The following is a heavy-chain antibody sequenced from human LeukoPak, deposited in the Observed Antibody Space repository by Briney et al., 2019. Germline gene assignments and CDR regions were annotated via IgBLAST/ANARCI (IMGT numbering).Heavy chain of an antibody. Sequence: PSETLSLTCTVSGGSISSYYWGWIRQPPGKGLEWIGYIYYSGSTNYNPSLKSRVTISVDTSKNQFSLKLSSVTAADTAVYYCAREDYYDSSAGFDYWGQGTLVTVSS. CDR2: IYYSGST. CDR3: AREDYYDSSAGFDY. J-gene: IGHJ4*02. V-gene: IGHV4-59*08. D-gene: IGHD3-22*01. CDR1: GGSISSYY.